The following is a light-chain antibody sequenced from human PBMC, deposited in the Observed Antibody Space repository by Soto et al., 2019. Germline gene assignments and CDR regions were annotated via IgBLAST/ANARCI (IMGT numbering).Light chain of an antibody. CDR1: HSISSW. J-gene: IGKJ2*01. Sequence: DIQMTQSPSTLSASVGDRVTITCRASHSISSWLGWYQQKPGKAPKVLIYQASTLESGVPSRFSGTGSGTEFTLTISSLQPDDFATYYCQQYNTYSYTFGQGTKVDIK. V-gene: IGKV1-5*03. CDR3: QQYNTYSYT. CDR2: QAS.